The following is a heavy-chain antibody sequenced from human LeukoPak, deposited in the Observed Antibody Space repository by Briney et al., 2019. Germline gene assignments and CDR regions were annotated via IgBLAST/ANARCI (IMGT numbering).Heavy chain of an antibody. J-gene: IGHJ4*02. Sequence: GGSLRLSCAASGFTFSDYYMSWIRQAPGKGLEWVSYISSSGSTIYYADSVKGRFNISRDNAKNSLYLEMNSLRAEDTAVYYCARVGTDNYDFWSGYLYYFDYWGQGTLVTVSS. CDR3: ARVGTDNYDFWSGYLYYFDY. CDR2: ISSSGSTI. CDR1: GFTFSDYY. V-gene: IGHV3-11*04. D-gene: IGHD3-3*01.